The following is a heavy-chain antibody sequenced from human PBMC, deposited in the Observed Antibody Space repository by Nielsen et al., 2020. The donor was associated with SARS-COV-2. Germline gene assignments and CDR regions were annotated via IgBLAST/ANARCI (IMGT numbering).Heavy chain of an antibody. CDR3: TTVNHFVAFDI. Sequence: GESLKISCAASGFTFSNAWMSWVRQAPGKGLEWVGRIKSKTDGGTTDYAAPVKGRFTISRDDSKNTLYLQMNSLKTEDTAVYYCTTVNHFVAFDIWGQGTMVTVSS. D-gene: IGHD1-14*01. J-gene: IGHJ3*02. V-gene: IGHV3-15*01. CDR1: GFTFSNAW. CDR2: IKSKTDGGTT.